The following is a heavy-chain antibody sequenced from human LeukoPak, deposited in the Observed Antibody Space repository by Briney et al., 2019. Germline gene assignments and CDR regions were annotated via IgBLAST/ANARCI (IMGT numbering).Heavy chain of an antibody. Sequence: SVKASPTPSGGTFGSYAISRVRQAPGQGLEWMGGIIPIFGTANYAQKFQGRVTITADESTSTTYMELSSLRSEDTAVYYCARGPRPYGGNSESSLGAFAIWGQRTMVTVSS. CDR2: IIPIFGTA. V-gene: IGHV1-69*13. CDR3: ARGPRPYGGNSESSLGAFAI. D-gene: IGHD4-23*01. CDR1: GGTFGSYA. J-gene: IGHJ3*02.